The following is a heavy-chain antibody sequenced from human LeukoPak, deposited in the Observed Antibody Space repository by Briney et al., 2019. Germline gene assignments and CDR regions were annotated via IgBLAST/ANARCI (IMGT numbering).Heavy chain of an antibody. J-gene: IGHJ4*02. CDR2: IKQDGSEK. CDR3: ARGAYYYDSSGTDW. V-gene: IGHV3-7*01. Sequence: GGSLRLSCAASGFTFSSYWMSWVRQAPGKGLEWVANIKQDGSEKYYVDSVKGRFTISRDNAKNSLYLQMNSLRAEDTAVYYCARGAYYYDSSGTDWWGQGTLVTVSS. CDR1: GFTFSSYW. D-gene: IGHD3-22*01.